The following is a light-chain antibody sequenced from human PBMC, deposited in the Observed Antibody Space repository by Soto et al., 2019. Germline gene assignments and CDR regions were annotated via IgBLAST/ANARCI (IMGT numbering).Light chain of an antibody. Sequence: QSVLTQPASVSGSPGLSITMSCTGTSSDVGGYNSVSWYQQHPGKAPKVMIYDVSNRPSGVSNRFSGSKSGNTASLTISGLQAEDEAEYYCSSYTSSSSWAFGGGTKLTVL. CDR3: SSYTSSSSWA. CDR2: DVS. J-gene: IGLJ2*01. CDR1: SSDVGGYNS. V-gene: IGLV2-14*01.